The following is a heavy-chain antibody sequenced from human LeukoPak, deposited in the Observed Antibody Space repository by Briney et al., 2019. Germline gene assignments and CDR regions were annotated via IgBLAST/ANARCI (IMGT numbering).Heavy chain of an antibody. V-gene: IGHV1-24*01. CDR2: FDPEDGET. Sequence: GASVKVSCKVSGYTLTELSMHWVRQAPGKGLEWMGGFDPEDGETIYAQKFQGGVTMTEDTSTDTAYMELSSLRSEDTAVYYCATLLWFGELWDYWGQGTLVTVSS. CDR3: ATLLWFGELWDY. CDR1: GYTLTELS. D-gene: IGHD3-10*01. J-gene: IGHJ4*02.